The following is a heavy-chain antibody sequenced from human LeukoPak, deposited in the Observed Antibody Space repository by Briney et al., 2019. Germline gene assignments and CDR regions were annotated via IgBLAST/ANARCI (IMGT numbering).Heavy chain of an antibody. J-gene: IGHJ4*02. CDR1: GGSISSYY. CDR2: IYDSGST. D-gene: IGHD2-2*01. Sequence: PSETLSLTCTVSGGSISSYYWSWIRQPPGKGLEWIGYIYDSGSTNYNPSLKSRVTISVDTSKNQFSLKLSSVTAADTAMYYCARPYCTSTSCRGLFDYWGQGILVTVSS. V-gene: IGHV4-59*12. CDR3: ARPYCTSTSCRGLFDY.